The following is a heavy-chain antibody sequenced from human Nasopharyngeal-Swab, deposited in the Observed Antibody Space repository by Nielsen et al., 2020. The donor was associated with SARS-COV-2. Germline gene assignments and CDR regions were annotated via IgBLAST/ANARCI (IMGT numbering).Heavy chain of an antibody. Sequence: WIRQPPGKGLEWVSYISSSGSTIYYADSVKGRFTISRDNAKNSLYLQMNSLRAEDTAVYYCARVFGDFWSGYYIDRYYYYHMDVWGKGTTVTVSS. CDR2: ISSSGSTI. J-gene: IGHJ6*03. CDR3: ARVFGDFWSGYYIDRYYYYHMDV. D-gene: IGHD3-3*01. V-gene: IGHV3-11*04.